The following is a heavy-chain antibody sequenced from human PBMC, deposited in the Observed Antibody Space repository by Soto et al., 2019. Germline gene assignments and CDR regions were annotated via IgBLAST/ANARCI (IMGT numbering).Heavy chain of an antibody. V-gene: IGHV4-39*01. CDR3: ASQFCSSGPCFSIKPFDS. CDR1: GGSIGNSFYY. Sequence: SETLSLTCTVSGGSIGNSFYYWGWIRQPPGKGLEWIGSINYSENTYHNPSLKSRVAMSVDTSKNQFSLRLRSVTAADTAVYYCASQFCSSGPCFSIKPFDSWGQGALVTVSS. D-gene: IGHD2-2*01. J-gene: IGHJ5*01. CDR2: INYSENT.